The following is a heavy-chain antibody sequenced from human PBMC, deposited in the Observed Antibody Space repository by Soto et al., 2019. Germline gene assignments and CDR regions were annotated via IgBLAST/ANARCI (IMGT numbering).Heavy chain of an antibody. Sequence: QVQLVQSGAEVKKPGASVKVSCKASGYTFTSYGISWVRQAPGQGLEWMGWISAYNGNTNYAQKLQGRVTMTTETSTSKAYMELRSLRSDDTAVYDCARDRAVGATTLYYYGMDVWGQGTTVTVSS. CDR3: ARDRAVGATTLYYYGMDV. CDR1: GYTFTSYG. CDR2: ISAYNGNT. V-gene: IGHV1-18*01. J-gene: IGHJ6*02. D-gene: IGHD1-26*01.